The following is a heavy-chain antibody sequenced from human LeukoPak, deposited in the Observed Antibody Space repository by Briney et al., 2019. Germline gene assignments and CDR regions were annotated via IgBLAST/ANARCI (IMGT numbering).Heavy chain of an antibody. V-gene: IGHV1-69*13. CDR1: GGTFSSYA. CDR3: ARDRGLDYYDSSGYYFDY. J-gene: IGHJ4*02. Sequence: SVKVSCKASGGTFSSYAISWVRQAPGQGLEWMGGIIPIFGTANYAQKFQGRVTITADESTSTAYMELSSLRSEDTAVYYCARDRGLDYYDSSGYYFDYWGQGTLVTASS. D-gene: IGHD3-22*01. CDR2: IIPIFGTA.